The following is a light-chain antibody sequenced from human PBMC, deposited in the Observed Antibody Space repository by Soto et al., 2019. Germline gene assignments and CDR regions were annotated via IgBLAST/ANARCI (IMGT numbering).Light chain of an antibody. J-gene: IGKJ5*01. Sequence: EVVMTQSPATLSVSPGERATLSCRASQSVSSNLAWYQQKPGQAPRLFIYGASTRATGIPARFSGSGSGTEFTLPISSLQSEDFAVYYCQQYNNWPAITFGQGTRLEIK. CDR1: QSVSSN. CDR2: GAS. V-gene: IGKV3D-15*01. CDR3: QQYNNWPAIT.